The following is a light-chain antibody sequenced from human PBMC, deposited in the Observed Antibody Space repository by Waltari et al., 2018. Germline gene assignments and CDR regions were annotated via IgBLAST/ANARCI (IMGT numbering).Light chain of an antibody. CDR3: QHYNNWPPLYT. V-gene: IGKV3-15*01. Sequence: EIVMTQSPATLSVSPGETATISCRASQSVNINLAWFQQKPGQPPRLLIYGASTRATGIPARFSGSGSGTEFTLTISSLQSEDFAVYYCQHYNNWPPLYTFGQGTKLEIK. CDR2: GAS. J-gene: IGKJ2*01. CDR1: QSVNIN.